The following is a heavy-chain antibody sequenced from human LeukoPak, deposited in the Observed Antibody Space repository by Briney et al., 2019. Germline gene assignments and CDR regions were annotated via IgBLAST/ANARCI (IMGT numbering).Heavy chain of an antibody. J-gene: IGHJ4*02. CDR3: ARDGYSGSSLTRIFDY. Sequence: PSETLSLTCTVSGGSISSSNYYWGWIRQPPGKGLEWIWSIYYSGSTYYNPSLKSRVTISVDTSKNQFSLKLSSVTAADTAVYYCARDGYSGSSLTRIFDYWGQGTLVTVPS. D-gene: IGHD1-26*01. CDR2: IYYSGST. CDR1: GGSISSSNYY. V-gene: IGHV4-39*07.